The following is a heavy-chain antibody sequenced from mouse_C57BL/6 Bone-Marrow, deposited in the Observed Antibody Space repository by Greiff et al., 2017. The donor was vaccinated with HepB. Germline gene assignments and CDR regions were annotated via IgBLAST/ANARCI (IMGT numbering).Heavy chain of an antibody. CDR3: ARDRIYYDYDGFAY. J-gene: IGHJ3*01. V-gene: IGHV1-22*01. D-gene: IGHD2-4*01. Sequence: EVQLQQSGPELVKPGASVKMSCKASGYTFTDYNMHWVKQSHGKSLEWIGYINPNNGGTSYNQKFKGKATLTVNKSSSTAYMELRSLTSEDSAVYYCARDRIYYDYDGFAYWGQGTLVTVSA. CDR1: GYTFTDYN. CDR2: INPNNGGT.